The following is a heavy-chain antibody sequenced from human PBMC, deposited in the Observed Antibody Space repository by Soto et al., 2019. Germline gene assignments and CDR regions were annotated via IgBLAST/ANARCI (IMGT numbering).Heavy chain of an antibody. V-gene: IGHV4-4*02. Sequence: QVQLQESGPGLVKPSGTLSLTCAVSSGSISSSNWWRWVRQPPGKVLEWMGEIYHSGSTNYNPSLKRRVTISVDKSKNQCSLKLRSVTAADTAGYYGARSSPEEKPWVVYATRYYFYYWGQGTLFTVAS. CDR2: IYHSGST. D-gene: IGHD6-19*01. J-gene: IGHJ4*02. CDR3: ARSSPEEKPWVVYATRYYFYY. CDR1: SGSISSSNW.